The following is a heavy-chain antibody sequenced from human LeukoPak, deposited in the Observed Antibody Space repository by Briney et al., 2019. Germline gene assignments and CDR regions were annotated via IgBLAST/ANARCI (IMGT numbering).Heavy chain of an antibody. Sequence: SETLSLTCAVYGGSFSGYYWSWIRQPPGKGLEWIGEINHSGSTNYNPSLKSRVTISVDTSKDQFSLKLSSVTAADTAVYYCARGRMLGYWGQGTLVTVSS. CDR2: INHSGST. CDR1: GGSFSGYY. J-gene: IGHJ4*02. V-gene: IGHV4-34*01. D-gene: IGHD2/OR15-2a*01. CDR3: ARGRMLGY.